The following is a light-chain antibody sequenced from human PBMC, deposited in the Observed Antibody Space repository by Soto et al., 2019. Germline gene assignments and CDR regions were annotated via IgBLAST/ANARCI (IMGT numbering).Light chain of an antibody. J-gene: IGKJ1*01. CDR3: QQYGTSPWT. CDR2: GAS. CDR1: QSVSSN. V-gene: IGKV3-15*01. Sequence: EIVMTQSPATLSVSLGERATLSCRASQSVSSNLAWYQLKPGQAPRLLIYGASTRATGIPARFSGSGSGTDFSLTISRLEPEDFAVYYCQQYGTSPWTFGQGTKVDIK.